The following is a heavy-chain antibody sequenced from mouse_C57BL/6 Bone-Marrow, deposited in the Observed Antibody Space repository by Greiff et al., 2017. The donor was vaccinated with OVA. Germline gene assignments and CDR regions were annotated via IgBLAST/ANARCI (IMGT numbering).Heavy chain of an antibody. D-gene: IGHD2-4*01. Sequence: VQLQESGAELARPGASVKLSCKASGYTFTSYGISWVKQRTGQGLEWIGEIYPRSGNTYYTEKFKGKATLTADKSSSTAYMELRSLTSEDSAVYFCARPLYDYGAYWGQGTLVTVSA. J-gene: IGHJ3*01. CDR2: IYPRSGNT. CDR3: ARPLYDYGAY. V-gene: IGHV1-81*01. CDR1: GYTFTSYG.